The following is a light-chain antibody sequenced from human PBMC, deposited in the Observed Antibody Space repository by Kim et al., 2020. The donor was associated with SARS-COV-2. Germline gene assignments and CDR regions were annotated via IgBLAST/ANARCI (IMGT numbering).Light chain of an antibody. Sequence: TVTISCSGRTSNIENNYGYWFQQFPGTAPKLLMFRNDQRPTGIPDRFSGSKSGTSVSLAISGLRAEDEADYYCAAWDDSLNGWVFGGGTKLTVL. V-gene: IGLV1-47*01. CDR2: RND. CDR3: AAWDDSLNGWV. J-gene: IGLJ3*02. CDR1: TSNIENNY.